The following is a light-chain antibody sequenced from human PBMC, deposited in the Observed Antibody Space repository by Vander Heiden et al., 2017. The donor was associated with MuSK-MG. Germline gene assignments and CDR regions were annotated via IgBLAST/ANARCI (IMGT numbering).Light chain of an antibody. CDR2: YGS. CDR3: NQSETNSARGL. Sequence: QSPLTHPASVSGPPGQSSTLSCTGTSSDVGASNFVSWYQQHPGKAPKHMMEYGSNRPSGVSDRCLCDKTGNTASPLTIGLQAEEEADDYCNQSETNSARGLFGGGTKLTVL. V-gene: IGLV2-14*03. CDR1: SSDVGASNF. J-gene: IGLJ3*02.